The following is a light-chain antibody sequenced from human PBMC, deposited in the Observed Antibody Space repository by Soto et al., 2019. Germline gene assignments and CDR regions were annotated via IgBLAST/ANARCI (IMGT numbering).Light chain of an antibody. CDR3: QQINSSRT. CDR1: QSISNY. Sequence: EIVLTQSPGTLSVSPGERATLSCRASQSISNYLAWYQQNPGPARRLLIYDASRGASGIPDRFSGSGSGTDFTLTISMLAPDDAVYYCWQQINSSRTFGQGTKVDIK. CDR2: DAS. V-gene: IGKV3-20*01. J-gene: IGKJ1*01.